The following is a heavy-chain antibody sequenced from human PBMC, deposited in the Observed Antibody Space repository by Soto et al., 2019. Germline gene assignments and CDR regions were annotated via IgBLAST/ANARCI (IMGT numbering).Heavy chain of an antibody. J-gene: IGHJ4*02. CDR1: GFTVTSNG. D-gene: IGHD1-20*01. CDR2: SSPNGQGI. Sequence: WGSLRLSCGASGFTVTSNGVSWLRHAPGKGLEWVSASSPNGQGIWSADSVKGRFTSSRDISRNTVFLQMDSLRAEDTAAYYCAKDRRYPRDYFHYWGQGTLVTVSS. V-gene: IGHV3-23*01. CDR3: AKDRRYPRDYFHY.